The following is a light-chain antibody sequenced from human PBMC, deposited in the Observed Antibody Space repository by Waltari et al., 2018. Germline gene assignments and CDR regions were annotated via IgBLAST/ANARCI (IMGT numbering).Light chain of an antibody. CDR3: SSYSISSNYFV. Sequence: QSALTQPASVSGSPGQSITISCTGTTSDIGYYKYVSWYQQHPGKAPKLIIYDVSHRPSGVSYRFSGSKSGNTASLTISGLRAEDEADYHCSSYSISSNYFVFGTGTTVTVL. CDR2: DVS. V-gene: IGLV2-14*03. J-gene: IGLJ1*01. CDR1: TSDIGYYKY.